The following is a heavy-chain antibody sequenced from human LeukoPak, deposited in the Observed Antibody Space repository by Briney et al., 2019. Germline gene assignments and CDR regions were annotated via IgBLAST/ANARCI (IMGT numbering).Heavy chain of an antibody. Sequence: PGGSLRLSCAASGFTFSDYYMTWVRQAPGKGLEWVSFISTSGDTISYTDSVKGRFTISRDNARNSLYLQMNSLKVEDTAVYYCARVAVGATRVDFGYWGQGTLVTVSS. D-gene: IGHD1-26*01. V-gene: IGHV3-11*04. J-gene: IGHJ4*02. CDR3: ARVAVGATRVDFGY. CDR1: GFTFSDYY. CDR2: ISTSGDTI.